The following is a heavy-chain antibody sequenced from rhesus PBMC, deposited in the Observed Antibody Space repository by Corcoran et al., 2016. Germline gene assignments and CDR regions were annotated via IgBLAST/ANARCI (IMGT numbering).Heavy chain of an antibody. CDR2: ISGCGGSP. Sequence: QVQLQESGPGLGKPSETLSLTCAVSGGSISSNYWSLIRPLPGKGLEWNGRISGCGGSPDYNPSLKSRVTISTDTSKNQFSLKLSSVTAAYTAVYYCARAQFGLVGDYWGQGVLVTVSS. J-gene: IGHJ4*01. CDR1: GGSISSNY. CDR3: ARAQFGLVGDY. D-gene: IGHD3-3*01. V-gene: IGHV4-173*01.